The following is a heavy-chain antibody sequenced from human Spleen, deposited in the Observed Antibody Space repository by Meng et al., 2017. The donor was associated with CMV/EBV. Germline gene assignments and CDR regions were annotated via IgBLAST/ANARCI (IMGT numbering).Heavy chain of an antibody. CDR2: ISWNSGSI. V-gene: IGHV3-9*01. J-gene: IGHJ4*02. CDR1: GFTFSSYE. D-gene: IGHD4-11*01. Sequence: GGSLRLSCAASGFTFSSYEMNWVRQAPGKGLEWVSGISWNSGSIGYADSVKGRFTISRDNAKNSLYLQMNSLRAEDTALYYCARDYSNYHFDYWGQGTLVTVS. CDR3: ARDYSNYHFDY.